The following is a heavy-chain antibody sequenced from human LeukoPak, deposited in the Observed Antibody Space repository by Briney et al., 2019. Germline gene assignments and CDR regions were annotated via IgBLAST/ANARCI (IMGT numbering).Heavy chain of an antibody. CDR3: ARDSMIRGPQDGCDI. V-gene: IGHV4-39*07. CDR1: GRSISGTGYY. Sequence: SETLSLTCTVSGRSISGTGYYWGSIRKPPGKGLEWIGIMCHSGSIYYNPSLKSRVIILVDAYNNHFSLNLSSVTAADTAIYYCARDSMIRGPQDGCDIWGQGTMVSVSS. J-gene: IGHJ3*02. D-gene: IGHD3-10*01. CDR2: MCHSGSI.